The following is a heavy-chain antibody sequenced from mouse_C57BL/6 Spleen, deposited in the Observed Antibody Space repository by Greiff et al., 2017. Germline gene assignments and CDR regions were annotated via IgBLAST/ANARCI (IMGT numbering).Heavy chain of an antibody. CDR2: IYPGSGST. D-gene: IGHD1-1*01. J-gene: IGHJ1*03. CDR1: GYTFTSYW. Sequence: VQLQQSGAELVKPGASVKLSCKASGYTFTSYWITWVKQRPGQGLEWIGDIYPGSGSTNYNEKFKSKDTLTVDTSSSTAYMQLSSLTSEDSAVYYCARSDPSTVYGGSYWYFDVWGTGTTVTVSS. CDR3: ARSDPSTVYGGSYWYFDV. V-gene: IGHV1-55*01.